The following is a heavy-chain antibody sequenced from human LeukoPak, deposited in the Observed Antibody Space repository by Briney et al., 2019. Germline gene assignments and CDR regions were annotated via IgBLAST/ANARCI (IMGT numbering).Heavy chain of an antibody. CDR3: ARDLQYYYDRSGYPGY. V-gene: IGHV3-74*01. CDR2: INSAGSDT. D-gene: IGHD3-22*01. J-gene: IGHJ4*02. CDR1: GFTFSSYW. Sequence: PGGSLRLSCTASGFTFSSYWMHWVRQAPGKGLVWASRINSAGSDTSYADSVKGRSTISRDNAKNTLYLIISSLGAEDTALYSCARDLQYYYDRSGYPGYWGEGTLVTVSS.